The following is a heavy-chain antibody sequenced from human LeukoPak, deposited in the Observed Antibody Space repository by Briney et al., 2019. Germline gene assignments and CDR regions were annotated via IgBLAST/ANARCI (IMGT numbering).Heavy chain of an antibody. CDR3: ARDRDFWSGYHSENWFDP. D-gene: IGHD3-3*01. J-gene: IGHJ5*02. V-gene: IGHV1-69*05. CDR2: IIPIFGTA. Sequence: ASVKVSCKASGGTFSSYAISWVRQAPGQGLEWMARIIPIFGTANYAQKFQGRVTITTDESTSTAYMELSSLRSEDTGVYDCARDRDFWSGYHSENWFDPWGQGTLVTVSS. CDR1: GGTFSSYA.